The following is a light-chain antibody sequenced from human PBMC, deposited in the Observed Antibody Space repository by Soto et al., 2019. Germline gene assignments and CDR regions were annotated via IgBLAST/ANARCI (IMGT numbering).Light chain of an antibody. CDR3: QHYGRSPPLYT. CDR2: GAS. Sequence: EIVLTQSPGTLSLSPGERATLSCRASQSVSSSYLAWYQQKPGQAPRLLIYGASSRATGLPDRFSGSGSGRYFTLTISRLEPEDFAVYYCQHYGRSPPLYTFGQGTKLEIK. V-gene: IGKV3-20*01. J-gene: IGKJ2*01. CDR1: QSVSSSY.